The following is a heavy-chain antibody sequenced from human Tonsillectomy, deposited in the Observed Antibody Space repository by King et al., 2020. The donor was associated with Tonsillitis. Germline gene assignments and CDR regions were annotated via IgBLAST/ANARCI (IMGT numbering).Heavy chain of an antibody. J-gene: IGHJ1*01. V-gene: IGHV3-23*04. Sequence: DVQLVESGGGLVQPGGSLRLSCAASGFTFSSYAMSWVRQAPGKGLEWVSAISGSGGSTYYADSVKGRFTISRDNSKNTLYLQMNSLRAEDTAVYYCAKDRDTSRTQVYGYFQHWGQGTLVTVSS. CDR1: GFTFSSYA. D-gene: IGHD5-18*01. CDR2: ISGSGGST. CDR3: AKDRDTSRTQVYGYFQH.